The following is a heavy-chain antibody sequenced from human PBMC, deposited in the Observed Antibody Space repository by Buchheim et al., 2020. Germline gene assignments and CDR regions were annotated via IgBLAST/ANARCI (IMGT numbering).Heavy chain of an antibody. Sequence: QVQLQESGPGLVKPSETLSLTCSVSGGSISNYFWSWIRQPPGKGLEWIGYIYNNGSTNYNPSLKSRVTILVDTSKNQFSLKLSSVTAGDRAIYYWARLYCRSTGCYGVDLWGQGTL. V-gene: IGHV4-59*08. CDR3: ARLYCRSTGCYGVDL. D-gene: IGHD2-2*01. CDR2: IYNNGST. CDR1: GGSISNYF. J-gene: IGHJ4*02.